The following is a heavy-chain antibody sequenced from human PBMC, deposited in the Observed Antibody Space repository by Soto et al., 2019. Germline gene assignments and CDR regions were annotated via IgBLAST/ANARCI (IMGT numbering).Heavy chain of an antibody. CDR1: GFSFGSYS. V-gene: IGHV3-23*01. D-gene: IGHD6-19*01. J-gene: IGHJ6*02. Sequence: GGSLRLSCAASGFSFGSYSMTWVRQAPGKGLEWVSVIGGDAVTTYYADSVKGRFTVSRDNFKNTVHLQMNSLRAEDTAVYYCAKALDSSTYARGLDVWGQGTTVTVSS. CDR3: AKALDSSTYARGLDV. CDR2: IGGDAVTT.